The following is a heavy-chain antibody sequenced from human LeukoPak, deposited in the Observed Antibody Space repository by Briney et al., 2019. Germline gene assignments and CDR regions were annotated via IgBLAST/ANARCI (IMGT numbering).Heavy chain of an antibody. CDR2: MNPNDDT. V-gene: IGHV1-8*01. Sequence: ASVKVSCKTSGTRDDINWVRQAAGQGPEWVGWMNPNDDTGYAQKFQGRVTFTRNASLRTVYMELRSLTFGDTAVYYCAKYERRGLDPWGQEALVTVSS. D-gene: IGHD2-8*01. J-gene: IGHJ5*02. CDR3: AKYERRGLDP. CDR1: GTRDD.